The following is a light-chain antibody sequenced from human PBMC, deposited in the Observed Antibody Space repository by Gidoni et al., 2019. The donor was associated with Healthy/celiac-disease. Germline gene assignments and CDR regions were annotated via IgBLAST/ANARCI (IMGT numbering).Light chain of an antibody. CDR3: CSYAGSYTYV. V-gene: IGLV2-11*01. Sequence: QSALTQPRSVSGSPVPSVTISCTGTSSDVGGNNYVSWSQQHPGKAPNLMIYDVSKRPSGVPDRFSGSKSGNTASLTISGLQAEDEADYYCCSYAGSYTYVFGTGTKVTVL. CDR2: DVS. CDR1: SSDVGGNNY. J-gene: IGLJ1*01.